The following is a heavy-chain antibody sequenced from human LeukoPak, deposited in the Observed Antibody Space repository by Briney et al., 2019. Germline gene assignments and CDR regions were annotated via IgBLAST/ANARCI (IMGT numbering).Heavy chain of an antibody. J-gene: IGHJ3*02. V-gene: IGHV1-18*01. Sequence: ASVKVSCKASGYTFISYGISWVRQAPGQGLEWMGWISAYNGNTNYAQKLQGRVTMTTDTSTSTAYMELRSLRSDDTAVYYCARDPMTTVTAGAANAFDIWGQGTMVTVSS. CDR3: ARDPMTTVTAGAANAFDI. D-gene: IGHD4-17*01. CDR2: ISAYNGNT. CDR1: GYTFISYG.